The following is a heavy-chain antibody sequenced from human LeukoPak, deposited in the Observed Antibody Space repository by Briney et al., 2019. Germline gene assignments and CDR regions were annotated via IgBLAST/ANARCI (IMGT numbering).Heavy chain of an antibody. CDR1: GYTFTSYA. D-gene: IGHD3-10*01. J-gene: IGHJ4*02. V-gene: IGHV7-4-1*02. CDR2: INTNTGSP. CDR3: ARTRAPYYYGAGSPDF. Sequence: GASVKVSCKASGYTFTSYAMNWVRQAPGQGLEWMGWINTNTGSPMYAQDFTGRFVFSLDTSLSTTYLQISSLKSEDTAIYYCARTRAPYYYGAGSPDFWGQGTLVTVSS.